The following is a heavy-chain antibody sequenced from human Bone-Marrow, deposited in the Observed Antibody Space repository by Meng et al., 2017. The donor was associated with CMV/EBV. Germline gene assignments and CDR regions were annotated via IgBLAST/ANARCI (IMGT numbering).Heavy chain of an antibody. V-gene: IGHV3-11*04. CDR1: GFTFSDYY. Sequence: GESLKISCAASGFTFSDYYMSWIRQAPGKGLEWVSYISSSSSTIYYADSVKGRFTISRDNAKNSLYLQMNSLRGEDTAVYYCARDSRRGNPGYWGQGTLVTVSS. CDR2: ISSSSSTI. D-gene: IGHD4-23*01. J-gene: IGHJ4*02. CDR3: ARDSRRGNPGY.